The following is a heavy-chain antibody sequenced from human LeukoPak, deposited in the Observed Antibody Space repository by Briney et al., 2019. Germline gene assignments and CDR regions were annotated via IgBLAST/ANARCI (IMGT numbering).Heavy chain of an antibody. CDR2: IYYSGST. D-gene: IGHD2-2*01. Sequence: SETLSLTCTVSGSSISGYYWNWIRQPPGKGLEWIAYIYYSGSTNYNPSLKSRVTISVDTSNNQFSLKLSSVTAADTAVYYCARDLRGTSAMDVWGKGTTVTVSS. CDR3: ARDLRGTSAMDV. V-gene: IGHV4-59*01. CDR1: GSSISGYY. J-gene: IGHJ6*03.